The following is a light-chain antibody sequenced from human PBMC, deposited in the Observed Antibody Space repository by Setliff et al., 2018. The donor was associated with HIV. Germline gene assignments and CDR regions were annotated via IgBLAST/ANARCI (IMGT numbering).Light chain of an antibody. J-gene: IGLJ1*01. CDR2: DVT. CDR1: NNDIGDYNY. CDR3: SSWTGSSTLM. V-gene: IGLV2-14*03. Sequence: QSVLTQPASVSGSPGQSITISCTGSNNDIGDYNYVSWYQQHPVNTPKPIIYDVTNRPSGVSDRFSASKSGNTASLTISGLQADDEADYYCSSWTGSSTLMFGTGTKV.